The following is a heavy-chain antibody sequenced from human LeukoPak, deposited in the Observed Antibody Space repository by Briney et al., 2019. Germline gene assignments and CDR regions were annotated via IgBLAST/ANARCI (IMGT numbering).Heavy chain of an antibody. CDR3: ARGPNSNWSGLNF. CDR1: GFSFSGHW. D-gene: IGHD6-6*01. V-gene: IGHV3-74*01. CDR2: ISPTGSTT. Sequence: PGGSLRLSCTASGFSFSGHWMHWARQLPGKGLVWVSRISPTGSTTSYADSVKGRVTVSRDNAKNTLYLQVTNLRAEDTAVYYCARGPNSNWSGLNFWGQGPLLTVSS. J-gene: IGHJ4*02.